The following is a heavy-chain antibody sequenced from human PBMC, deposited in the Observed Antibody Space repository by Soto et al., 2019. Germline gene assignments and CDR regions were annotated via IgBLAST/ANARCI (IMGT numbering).Heavy chain of an antibody. D-gene: IGHD6-13*01. J-gene: IGHJ4*02. Sequence: QVQLVESGGGVVQPGRSLRLSCAASGFIFSTYTMHWVRQAPGKGLEWLTVMSYDGSQKYYADSVKGRLTISRDNSKNTLYLQMTSLRAEDTAVYHCAIAKICSWHNFDYWGQGTLVTVSS. CDR1: GFIFSTYT. CDR3: AIAKICSWHNFDY. CDR2: MSYDGSQK. V-gene: IGHV3-30-3*01.